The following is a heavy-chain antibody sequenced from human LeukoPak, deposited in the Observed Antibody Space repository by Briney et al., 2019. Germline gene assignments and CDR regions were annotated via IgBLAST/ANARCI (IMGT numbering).Heavy chain of an antibody. J-gene: IGHJ4*02. Sequence: ASVKVSCKASGCTFTGYYMHWVRQAPGQGLEWMGWINPNSGGTNYAQKFHAWVTMTRDTSISIAYMELTRLRSDDTAVYYCARVEAAPGRVFDYWGQGTLVTVSS. D-gene: IGHD6-13*01. CDR2: INPNSGGT. V-gene: IGHV1-2*04. CDR3: ARVEAAPGRVFDY. CDR1: GCTFTGYY.